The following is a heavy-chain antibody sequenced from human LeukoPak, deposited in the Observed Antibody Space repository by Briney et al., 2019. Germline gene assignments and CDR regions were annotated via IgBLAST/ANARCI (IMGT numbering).Heavy chain of an antibody. V-gene: IGHV5-51*01. J-gene: IGHJ5*02. CDR3: ARSKMVGQRLGDWFDP. D-gene: IGHD6-25*01. CDR2: IYPGDSDT. Sequence: GESLKISCKGSGYSFTSYWIGWVRQMPGKGLEWMGIIYPGDSDTRYSPSFQGQVTISADKSINTAYLQWSSLTSDDTAMYYCARSKMVGQRLGDWFDPWGQGTLVTVSS. CDR1: GYSFTSYW.